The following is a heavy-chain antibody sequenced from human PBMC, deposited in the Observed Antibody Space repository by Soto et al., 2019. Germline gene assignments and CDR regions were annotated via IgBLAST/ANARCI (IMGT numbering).Heavy chain of an antibody. CDR2: IDPSDSYT. CDR3: ARTESQYYYGRNEFY. D-gene: IGHD3-10*01. CDR1: GYSFTSYW. Sequence: PGESLKISCKGSGYSFTSYWISWVRQMPGKGLEWMGRIDPSDSYTNYSPSFQGHVTISADKSISTAYLQWSSLKASDTAMYYCARTESQYYYGRNEFYWGQGTLVTVSS. V-gene: IGHV5-10-1*01. J-gene: IGHJ4*02.